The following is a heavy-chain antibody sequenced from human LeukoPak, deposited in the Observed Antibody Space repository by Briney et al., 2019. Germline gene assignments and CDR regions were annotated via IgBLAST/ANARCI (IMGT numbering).Heavy chain of an antibody. J-gene: IGHJ6*03. Sequence: GSSVKVSCKASGGTFSSYAISWVRQAPGQGLEWMGGIIPIFGTANYAQKFQGRVTITTDESTSTAYMELSSLRSEDTAVYYCARAKSGYATAYYYYYMDVWGKGTTVTVSS. CDR1: GGTFSSYA. D-gene: IGHD5-12*01. CDR3: ARAKSGYATAYYYYYMDV. V-gene: IGHV1-69*05. CDR2: IIPIFGTA.